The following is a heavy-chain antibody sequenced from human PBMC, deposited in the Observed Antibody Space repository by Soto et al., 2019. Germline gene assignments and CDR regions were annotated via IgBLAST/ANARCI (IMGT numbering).Heavy chain of an antibody. CDR1: GGTFSSYA. CDR2: IIPIFGTA. D-gene: IGHD3-10*01. J-gene: IGHJ6*02. V-gene: IGHV1-69*13. CDR3: ARDERITMVRGVIDYYYYGMDV. Sequence: GASVKVSCKASGGTFSSYAISWVRQAPGQGLEWMGGIIPIFGTANYAQKFQGRVTITADESTSTAYMELSSLRSEDTAVYYCARDERITMVRGVIDYYYYGMDVWGQGTTVTVSS.